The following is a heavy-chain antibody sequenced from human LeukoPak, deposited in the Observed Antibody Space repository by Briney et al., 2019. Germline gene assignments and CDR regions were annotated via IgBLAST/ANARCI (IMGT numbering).Heavy chain of an antibody. J-gene: IGHJ4*02. Sequence: GGSLRLSCAASGFTFSSYSMNWVRQARGKGLEWVSSISSSSSYIYYADSVKGRFTISRDNAKNSLYLQMNSLRAEDTAVYYCARGAAGSYSGIDYWGQGTLVTVSS. D-gene: IGHD6-13*01. CDR1: GFTFSSYS. V-gene: IGHV3-21*01. CDR3: ARGAAGSYSGIDY. CDR2: ISSSSSYI.